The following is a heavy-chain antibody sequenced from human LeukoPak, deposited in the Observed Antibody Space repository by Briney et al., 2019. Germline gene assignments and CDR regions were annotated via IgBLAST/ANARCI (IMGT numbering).Heavy chain of an antibody. CDR1: GFTFSSYE. CDR3: AKDIGAVAGTHYFDY. Sequence: GGSLRLSCAASGFTFSSYEMNGVRQAPGKGLEGVSYISSSGSTIYYADSVKGRFTISRDNSKNTLSLQINYLRAEDTAVYYCAKDIGAVAGTHYFDYWGQGTLVTVS. V-gene: IGHV3-48*03. CDR2: ISSSGSTI. J-gene: IGHJ4*02. D-gene: IGHD6-19*01.